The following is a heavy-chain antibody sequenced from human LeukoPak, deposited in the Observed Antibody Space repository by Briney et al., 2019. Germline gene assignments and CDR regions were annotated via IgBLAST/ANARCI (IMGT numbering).Heavy chain of an antibody. D-gene: IGHD3-9*01. J-gene: IGHJ4*02. CDR2: INPSGGST. CDR1: GYTFTSYY. V-gene: IGHV1-46*01. CDR3: AKAPPQNYDILTGPGDY. Sequence: GASVKVSCKASGYTFTSYYMHWVRQAPGQGLEWMGIINPSGGSTSYAQKFQGRVTMTRDTSTSTVYMELSSLRSEDTAVYYCAKAPPQNYDILTGPGDYWGQGTLVTVSS.